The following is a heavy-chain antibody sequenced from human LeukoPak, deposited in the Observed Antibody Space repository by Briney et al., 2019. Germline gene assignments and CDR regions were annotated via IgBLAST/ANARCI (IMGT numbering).Heavy chain of an antibody. V-gene: IGHV3-23*01. CDR3: AKDKGFTTGTVDSYFDY. CDR2: ISGSGGST. CDR1: GFTFSSYA. Sequence: GGSLRLSCAASGFTFSSYAMSWVRQAPGKGLEWVSAISGSGGSTYYADSVKGRFTISRDNSKNTLYLQMNSLRAEDTAVYYCAKDKGFTTGTVDSYFDYWGQGTLVTVSP. J-gene: IGHJ4*02. D-gene: IGHD1-1*01.